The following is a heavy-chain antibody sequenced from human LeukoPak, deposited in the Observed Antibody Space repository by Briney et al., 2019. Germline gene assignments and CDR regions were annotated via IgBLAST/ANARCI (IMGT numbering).Heavy chain of an antibody. J-gene: IGHJ6*02. CDR3: ARDSSSGYYYYYGMDV. V-gene: IGHV3-30*03. Sequence: GGSLRLSCAASGFSFNTYGMHWVRQAPGKGLEWVAVISSDGSNKFYADSVKGRFTISRDNSKNTLYLQMNSLRAEDTAVYYCARDSSSGYYYYYGMDVWGQGTTVTVSS. CDR1: GFSFNTYG. CDR2: ISSDGSNK. D-gene: IGHD3-22*01.